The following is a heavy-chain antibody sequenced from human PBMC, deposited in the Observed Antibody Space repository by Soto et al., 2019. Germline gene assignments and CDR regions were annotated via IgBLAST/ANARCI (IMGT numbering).Heavy chain of an antibody. J-gene: IGHJ4*02. Sequence: GGSLRLSCAASGFTFSSYGMHWVRQAPGKGLEWVAVIWYDGSNKYYADSVKGRFTISRDNSKNTVYLQMNSLRAEDTALYFCARDFTKDRNILTGYHDYWGQGTLVTVSS. CDR2: IWYDGSNK. CDR3: ARDFTKDRNILTGYHDY. CDR1: GFTFSSYG. V-gene: IGHV3-33*01. D-gene: IGHD3-9*01.